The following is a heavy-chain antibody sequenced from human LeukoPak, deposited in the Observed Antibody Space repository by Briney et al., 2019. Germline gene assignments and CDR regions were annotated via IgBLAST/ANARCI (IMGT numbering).Heavy chain of an antibody. V-gene: IGHV3-53*01. CDR2: IYSGGKT. J-gene: IGHJ4*02. D-gene: IGHD2-15*01. CDR3: ARRAGEYSHPYDY. Sequence: GGSLRLSCTVSGFTVSSNSWSWVRQAPGKGLEWVSFIYSGGKTHSSDSVKGRFTISRDTLYLQMSSLRAEDTAIYYCARRAGEYSHPYDYWGQGTLVNVSS. CDR1: GFTVSSNS.